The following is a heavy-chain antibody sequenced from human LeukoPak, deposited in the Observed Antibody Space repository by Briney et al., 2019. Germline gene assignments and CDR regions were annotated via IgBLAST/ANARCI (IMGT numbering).Heavy chain of an antibody. CDR3: AKQQVVRGLF. D-gene: IGHD6-13*01. CDR2: ISSSSSYI. V-gene: IGHV3-21*01. CDR1: GFTFSSYS. Sequence: PGGSLRLSCAASGFTFSSYSMNWVRQAPGKGLEWVSSISSSSSYIYYTDSVKGRFTISRDNAKNSLYLQMNSLRAEDTAVYYCAKQQVVRGLFWGQGTLVTVSS. J-gene: IGHJ4*02.